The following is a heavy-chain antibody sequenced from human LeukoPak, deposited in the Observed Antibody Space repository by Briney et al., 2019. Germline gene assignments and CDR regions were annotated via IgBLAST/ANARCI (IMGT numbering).Heavy chain of an antibody. V-gene: IGHV3-23*01. J-gene: IGHJ4*02. CDR2: ISGSGGST. CDR1: GFTFSSYA. D-gene: IGHD5-18*01. Sequence: GGSLRLSCAASGFTFSSYAMSWVRQAPGKGLEWVSAISGSGGSTYYADSVKGRFTISRDNSKNTLYLQVNSLRAEDTAVYYCAKDDGIYSYGLFDYWGQGTLVTVSS. CDR3: AKDDGIYSYGLFDY.